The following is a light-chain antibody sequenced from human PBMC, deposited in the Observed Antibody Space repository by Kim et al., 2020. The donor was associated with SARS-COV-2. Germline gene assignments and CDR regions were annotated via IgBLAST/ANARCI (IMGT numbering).Light chain of an antibody. V-gene: IGKV2-30*01. CDR1: QRLVYSDGNTY. Sequence: QPASISCRSCQRLVYSDGNTYLHWFQQRPGQSPRRLIYKVSNRDSGVPDRFSGSGSGTDFTLTINRVEAEDVAVYYCMQGTHWPYSFGLGTKLEI. CDR3: MQGTHWPYS. J-gene: IGKJ2*03. CDR2: KVS.